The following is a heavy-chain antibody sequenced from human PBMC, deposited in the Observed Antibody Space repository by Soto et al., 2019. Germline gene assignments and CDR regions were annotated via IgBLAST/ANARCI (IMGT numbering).Heavy chain of an antibody. Sequence: ASVKVSCKVSGYTLTELSMHWVRQAPGQGLEWMGGVDPDHSKTNYAQKFQGRVTMTADKSTSTAYMELRSLRSEDTAFYYCATSYGSGYRAFDYWGQGALVTVSS. CDR3: ATSYGSGYRAFDY. J-gene: IGHJ4*02. CDR1: GYTLTELS. CDR2: VDPDHSKT. D-gene: IGHD3-10*01. V-gene: IGHV1-24*01.